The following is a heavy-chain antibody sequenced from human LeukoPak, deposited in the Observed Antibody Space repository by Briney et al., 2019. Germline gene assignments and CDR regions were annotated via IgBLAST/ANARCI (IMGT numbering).Heavy chain of an antibody. Sequence: GRSLRLSCAASGFTFDDYAMHWVRQAPGKGLEWVSGISWNSGSIGYADSVKGRFTIPRDNAKNSLYLQMNSLRAEDTALYYCAKQTVTTSLSTFDYWGQGTLVTVSS. CDR2: ISWNSGSI. V-gene: IGHV3-9*01. CDR3: AKQTVTTSLSTFDY. J-gene: IGHJ4*02. CDR1: GFTFDDYA. D-gene: IGHD4-17*01.